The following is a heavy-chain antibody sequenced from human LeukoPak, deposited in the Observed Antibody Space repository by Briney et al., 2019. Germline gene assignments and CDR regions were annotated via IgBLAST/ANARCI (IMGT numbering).Heavy chain of an antibody. V-gene: IGHV4-39*01. Sequence: SETLSLTCTVSGDSISSSGYYWGWIRQPPGKGLEWIGIIYYSGSTYYNPSLKSRVTISVDTSKNQFSLKLTSVTAADTAVYYCARRVTTSGMVFNYWGQGTLVTVSS. J-gene: IGHJ4*02. CDR3: ARRVTTSGMVFNY. CDR1: GDSISSSGYY. D-gene: IGHD1/OR15-1a*01. CDR2: IYYSGST.